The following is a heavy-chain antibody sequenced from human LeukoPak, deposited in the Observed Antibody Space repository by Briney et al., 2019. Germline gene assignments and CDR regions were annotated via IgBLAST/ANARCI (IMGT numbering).Heavy chain of an antibody. Sequence: GGSLRLSCTTSGFTFVNYAMIWGCQAPGKGLEWVSFIRSKNYGGTTEYAASVKGRFTVSRDDSRSIAYLQMNSLKTEDTAIYYCTRGGYPVLDYYGMDVWGQGTTVTVSS. CDR2: IRSKNYGGTT. CDR1: GFTFVNYA. CDR3: TRGGYPVLDYYGMDV. V-gene: IGHV3-49*04. D-gene: IGHD3-22*01. J-gene: IGHJ6*02.